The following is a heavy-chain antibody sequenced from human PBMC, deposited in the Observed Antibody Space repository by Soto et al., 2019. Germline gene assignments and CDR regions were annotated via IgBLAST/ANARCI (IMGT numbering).Heavy chain of an antibody. Sequence: PGGALRLSCAASGFTFSNYAMSWVRQPPGKGLEWVSAISGSGGSTYYADSLKGRFTISRDNSKNTLYLQMNSLRAEDTAVYYCASRIAVARRSLDYWGQGTLVTVS. CDR2: ISGSGGST. V-gene: IGHV3-23*01. CDR1: GFTFSNYA. J-gene: IGHJ4*02. CDR3: ASRIAVARRSLDY. D-gene: IGHD6-19*01.